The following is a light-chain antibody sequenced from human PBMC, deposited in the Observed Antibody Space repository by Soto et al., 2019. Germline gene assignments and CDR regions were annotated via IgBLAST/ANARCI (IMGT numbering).Light chain of an antibody. J-gene: IGKJ1*01. Sequence: EIVLTQSPGTLSLSAGERATLSCRASQSVSSNYLAWYQQKPGQAPSLLIYGASRRATGIPDSFSGSGSGTDFTLTISILEPEDFAVSFCQQYGSSPPEKTFGQGTKVEIK. CDR3: QQYGSSPPEKT. CDR1: QSVSSNY. V-gene: IGKV3-20*01. CDR2: GAS.